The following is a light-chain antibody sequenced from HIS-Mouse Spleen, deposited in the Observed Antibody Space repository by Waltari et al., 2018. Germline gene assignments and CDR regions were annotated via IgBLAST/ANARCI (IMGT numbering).Light chain of an antibody. CDR1: SSNIGSNT. Sequence: QSVLTQPPSASGTPGQRVTISCSGSSSNIGSNTVNWYQQLPGTAPKLLIYSNNRRPSGVPDRFSGSNSGTSASLAISGLQSEDEADYYCAAWDDSLKEVFGGGTKLTVL. CDR2: SNN. J-gene: IGLJ2*01. CDR3: AAWDDSLKEV. V-gene: IGLV1-44*01.